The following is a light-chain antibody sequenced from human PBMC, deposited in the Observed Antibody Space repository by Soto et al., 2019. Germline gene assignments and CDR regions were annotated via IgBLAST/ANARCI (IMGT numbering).Light chain of an antibody. J-gene: IGKJ4*01. CDR3: QQRSNWPSLT. CDR1: QSVGSY. Sequence: ETVFIQSPATLSLSPGERATLSCRASQSVGSYLAWYQHKPGQAPRLLISDASNRATGIPARFSGSGSETDFTLTISSLEPEDSAVYYCQQRSNWPSLTFGGGTKVDIK. V-gene: IGKV3-11*01. CDR2: DAS.